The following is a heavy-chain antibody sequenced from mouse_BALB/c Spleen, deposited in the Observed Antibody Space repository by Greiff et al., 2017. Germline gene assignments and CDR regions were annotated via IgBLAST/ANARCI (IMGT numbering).Heavy chain of an antibody. Sequence: QVQLQQPGAELVKPGASVKLSCKASGYTFTSYWMHWVKQRPGQGLEWIGEINPSNGRTNYNEKFKSKATLTVDRSSSTAYMKLSSLTSEDSAVYYCTRRDYRYDEGPFAYWGQGTLVTVSA. CDR3: TRRDYRYDEGPFAY. CDR2: INPSNGRT. J-gene: IGHJ3*01. CDR1: GYTFTSYW. D-gene: IGHD2-14*01. V-gene: IGHV1S81*02.